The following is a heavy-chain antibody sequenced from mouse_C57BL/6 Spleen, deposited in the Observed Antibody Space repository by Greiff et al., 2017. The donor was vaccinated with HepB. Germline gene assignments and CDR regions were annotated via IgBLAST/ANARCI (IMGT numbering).Heavy chain of an antibody. CDR1: GYTFTSYG. D-gene: IGHD2-3*01. CDR2: IYPRSGNT. CDR3: ARRGDGYYDWYFDV. V-gene: IGHV1-81*01. Sequence: QVQLQQSGAELARPGASVKLSCKASGYTFTSYGISWVKQRTGQGLEWIGEIYPRSGNTYYNEKFKGKATLTADKSSRTAYMELRSLTSEDSAVYFCARRGDGYYDWYFDVWGTGTTVTVSS. J-gene: IGHJ1*03.